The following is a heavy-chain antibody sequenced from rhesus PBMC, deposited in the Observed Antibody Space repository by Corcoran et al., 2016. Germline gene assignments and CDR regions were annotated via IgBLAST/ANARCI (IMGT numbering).Heavy chain of an antibody. D-gene: IGHD6-25*01. V-gene: IGHV1-180*01. CDR1: GYTFTSYY. J-gene: IGHJ4*01. Sequence: QVQLVQSGAEIKQPGASVKLSCKASGYTFTSYYMHWVRQAPGHGLEWIGLIPPYNGKKVYAQNCQGRVTIIMDTSTTTGYLELSSLRSEDTAVYYCARGYNSGNFDFWGQGVLVTVSS. CDR3: ARGYNSGNFDF. CDR2: IPPYNGKK.